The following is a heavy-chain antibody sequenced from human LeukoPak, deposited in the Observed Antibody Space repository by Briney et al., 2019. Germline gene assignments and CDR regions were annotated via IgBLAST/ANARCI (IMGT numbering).Heavy chain of an antibody. CDR2: IIPIFGTA. CDR3: ARVLQNYDILTGFPFDAFDI. D-gene: IGHD3-9*01. Sequence: ASVKVSCKASGYTFTSYAISWVRQAPGQGLEWMGGIIPIFGTANYAQKFQGRVTITADESTSTAYMELSSLRSEDTAVYYCARVLQNYDILTGFPFDAFDIWGQGTMVTVSS. CDR1: GYTFTSYA. V-gene: IGHV1-69*13. J-gene: IGHJ3*02.